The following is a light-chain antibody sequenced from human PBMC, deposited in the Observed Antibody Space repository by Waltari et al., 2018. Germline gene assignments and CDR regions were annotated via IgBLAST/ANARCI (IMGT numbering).Light chain of an antibody. CDR1: QGISSS. CDR2: AAS. CDR3: QQYFSAPYT. V-gene: IGKV1-9*01. Sequence: IQLTQSPSSLSASVGDRVTITCRASQGISSSLAWYQQKPGKAPKLLIYAASTLQSGVPSRFSGSGSGTDFTLTISSLQAEDVAVYYCQQYFSAPYTFGQGTKLEIK. J-gene: IGKJ2*01.